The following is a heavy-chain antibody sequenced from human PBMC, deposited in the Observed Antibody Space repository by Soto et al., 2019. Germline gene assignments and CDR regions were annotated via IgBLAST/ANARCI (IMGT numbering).Heavy chain of an antibody. CDR3: ARRARNIAAAGANWFDP. D-gene: IGHD6-13*01. V-gene: IGHV4-39*01. CDR1: GVSISRSSYY. J-gene: IGHJ5*02. Sequence: DTQSLTWPVSGVSISRSSYYWGWLRQPPGKGLEWIGSIYYSGSTYYNPSLKSRVTISVDTSKNQFSLKLSSVTAADTAVYYCARRARNIAAAGANWFDPWGQGTLVNVSS. CDR2: IYYSGST.